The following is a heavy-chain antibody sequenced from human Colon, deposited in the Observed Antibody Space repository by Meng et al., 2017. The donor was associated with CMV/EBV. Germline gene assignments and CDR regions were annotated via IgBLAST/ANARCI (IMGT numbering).Heavy chain of an antibody. CDR2: MYYTGKT. J-gene: IGHJ5*02. V-gene: IGHV4-31*02. Sequence: VSGAARISGSYFSSRIRQLPARGLGWLGYMYYTGKTYYNPSLKSRLSMSVNTSKNQIFLRLSSVTAADTAVYYCARDYGSNYNCLDPWGQGILVTVSS. D-gene: IGHD6-13*01. CDR3: ARDYGSNYNCLDP. CDR1: GAARISGSYF.